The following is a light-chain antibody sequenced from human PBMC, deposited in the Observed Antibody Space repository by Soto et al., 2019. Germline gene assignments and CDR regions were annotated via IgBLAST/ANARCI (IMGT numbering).Light chain of an antibody. CDR2: AAS. CDR3: QQSYSIPVT. Sequence: DIQMTQSPSSLSASVGDRVTITCRASQSISTYLNWYQQKPGKAPNLLIYAASSLQSGVPSRFSGSGPGTDFTLTISSLQREDSATYYCQQSYSIPVTFGGGTKVEIK. V-gene: IGKV1-39*01. J-gene: IGKJ4*01. CDR1: QSISTY.